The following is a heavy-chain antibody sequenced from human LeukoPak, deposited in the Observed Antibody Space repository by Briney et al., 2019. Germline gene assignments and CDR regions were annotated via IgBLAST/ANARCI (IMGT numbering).Heavy chain of an antibody. Sequence: GGSLRLSCAASGFTFRSYAMHWVRQAPGKGLEWVAVISYDGSHKYYADSVKGRFTISRDNAKNSLYLQMNSLRAEDTAVYYCATKHDYWGQGTLVTVSS. J-gene: IGHJ4*02. V-gene: IGHV3-30*04. CDR3: ATKHDY. CDR2: ISYDGSHK. CDR1: GFTFRSYA.